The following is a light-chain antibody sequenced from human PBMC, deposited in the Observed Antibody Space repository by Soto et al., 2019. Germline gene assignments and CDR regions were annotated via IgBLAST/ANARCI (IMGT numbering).Light chain of an antibody. V-gene: IGLV1-51*01. CDR1: GSNTGNNF. CDR2: DTD. CDR3: GTWDSALSLWL. J-gene: IGLJ3*02. Sequence: QSALTQPASVSGSPEQSITISCTGGGSNTGNNFVSWYQQFPETAPKLLIYDTDKRPSGIPDRFSGSKSGTSATLGITRLQTGDEADYYCGTWDSALSLWLFGGGTKLTVL.